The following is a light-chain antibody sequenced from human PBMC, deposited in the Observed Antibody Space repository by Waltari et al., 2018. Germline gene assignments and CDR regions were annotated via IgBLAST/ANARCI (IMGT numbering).Light chain of an antibody. CDR2: EVN. J-gene: IGLJ1*01. V-gene: IGLV2-14*01. CDR3: SSYRSTSTLYV. Sequence: QSALTQPASVSGSTGQSITISCTGTNRDVGSYDYVSWYQQYQGKAPKLLIYEVNNRPSGVSSRFSGSKSGNTASLTISGLQADDEADYYCSSYRSTSTLYVFGTGTKVTVL. CDR1: NRDVGSYDY.